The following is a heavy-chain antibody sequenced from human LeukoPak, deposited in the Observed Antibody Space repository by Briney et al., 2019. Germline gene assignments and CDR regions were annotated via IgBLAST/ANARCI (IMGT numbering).Heavy chain of an antibody. CDR1: GFTFSSYG. CDR2: IRYDGSNK. D-gene: IGHD1-7*01. Sequence: PGGSLRLSCAASGFTFSSYGMHWVRQAPGKGLEWVAFIRYDGSNKYYADSVKGRFTISRDNSKNTLYLQMNSLRAEDTAVYYCAKDRRNYHGFPGAFDIWGQGTMVTVSS. J-gene: IGHJ3*02. CDR3: AKDRRNYHGFPGAFDI. V-gene: IGHV3-30*02.